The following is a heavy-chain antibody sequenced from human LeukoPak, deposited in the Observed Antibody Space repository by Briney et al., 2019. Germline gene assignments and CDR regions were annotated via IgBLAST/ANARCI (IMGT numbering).Heavy chain of an antibody. CDR3: ARAGSIYGWFDY. CDR1: GGSISTYS. J-gene: IGHJ4*02. CDR2: MYYSGTI. D-gene: IGHD5-18*01. Sequence: SETLSLTCSVSGGSISTYSWSWIRLPPGKGLEWVGHMYYSGTIKYNPSLKSRVTISVDTSENQFSLRLSSVTAADTAVYFCARAGSIYGWFDYWGQGTLVTVSS. V-gene: IGHV4-59*13.